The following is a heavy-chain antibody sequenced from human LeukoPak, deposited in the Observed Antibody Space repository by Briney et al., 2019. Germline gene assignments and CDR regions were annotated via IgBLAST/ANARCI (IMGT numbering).Heavy chain of an antibody. D-gene: IGHD6-13*01. CDR3: ARDQGYSSSWGRGFDY. J-gene: IGHJ4*02. CDR1: GFAVSDSF. Sequence: GGSLRLSCAASGFAVSDSFMTWVRQAPGKGLEWVSVLYSGGGTFYADSVKGRFTISRDNSKNTLYLQMNSLRAEDTAVYYCARDQGYSSSWGRGFDYWGQGTLVTVSS. CDR2: LYSGGGT. V-gene: IGHV3-53*01.